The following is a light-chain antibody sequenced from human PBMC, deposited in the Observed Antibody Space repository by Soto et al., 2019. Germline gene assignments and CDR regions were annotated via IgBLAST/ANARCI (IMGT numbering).Light chain of an antibody. CDR1: QDITND. J-gene: IGKJ4*01. CDR3: QQYDNVPLT. V-gene: IGKV1-33*01. Sequence: DIQMTQSPSSLSASVGDRVTITCQASQDITNDLNWYQQKPGKAPKVLIYEASNLETGVPSRFSGSGSGTDFTFPISSLQPEDIATNFCQQYDNVPLTFGGGTKVEIK. CDR2: EAS.